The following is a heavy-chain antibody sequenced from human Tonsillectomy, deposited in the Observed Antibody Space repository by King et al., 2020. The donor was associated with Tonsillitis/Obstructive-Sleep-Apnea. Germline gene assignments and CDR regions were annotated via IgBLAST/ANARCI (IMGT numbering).Heavy chain of an antibody. V-gene: IGHV5-51*01. Sequence: EVQLVESGAEVKKPGESLKISCKGTGYSFTSYWIGWVRQMPGKSLEWMGSIYPGDSDTRYSPSFQGQVTISAAKSIGTAYLQWSSRKASDTAMYYCARTHCSSTSCYGEDAFDIWGQGTMVTVSS. CDR1: GYSFTSYW. J-gene: IGHJ3*02. CDR3: ARTHCSSTSCYGEDAFDI. CDR2: IYPGDSDT. D-gene: IGHD2-2*01.